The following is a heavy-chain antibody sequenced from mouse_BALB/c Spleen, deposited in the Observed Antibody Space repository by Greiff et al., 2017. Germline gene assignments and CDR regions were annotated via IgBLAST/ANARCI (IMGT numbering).Heavy chain of an antibody. CDR1: GYTFTSYT. Sequence: QVQLQQSAAELARPGASVKMSCKASGYTFTSYTMHWVKQRPGQGLEWIGYINPSSGYTEYNQKFKDKTTLTADKSSSTAYMQLSSLTSEDSAVYYCAREGINPNAMDYWGQGTSVTVSS. D-gene: IGHD1-2*01. J-gene: IGHJ4*01. V-gene: IGHV1-4*02. CDR3: AREGINPNAMDY. CDR2: INPSSGYT.